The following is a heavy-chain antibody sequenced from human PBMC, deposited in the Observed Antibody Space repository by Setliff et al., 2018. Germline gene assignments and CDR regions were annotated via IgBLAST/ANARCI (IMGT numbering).Heavy chain of an antibody. CDR2: IFARGSM. J-gene: IGHJ6*04. V-gene: IGHV4-61*09. CDR1: GGSISSGNYY. Sequence: SETLSLTCTVSGGSISSGNYYWIWIRQPAGKALEWLGHIFARGSMNYNPSLKSRVTISVDTSKNQFSLNLNSATAADTAVYYCARHALSFDSAWDVWGKGTTVTVSS. D-gene: IGHD3-9*01. CDR3: ARHALSFDSAWDV.